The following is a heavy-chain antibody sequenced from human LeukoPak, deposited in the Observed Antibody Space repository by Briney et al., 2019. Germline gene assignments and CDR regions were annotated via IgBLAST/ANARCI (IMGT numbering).Heavy chain of an antibody. Sequence: GASVKVSCKASGYTFTDYYLHWVRQAPGQGFEWMGWINPNSGDTNYAQKFQGRVTMTRDTSISTAHMEMSRLRSDDTAVYYCARANFLYCSSTTCLFDYWGPGTLVTVSS. V-gene: IGHV1-2*02. CDR2: INPNSGDT. J-gene: IGHJ4*02. D-gene: IGHD2-2*01. CDR3: ARANFLYCSSTTCLFDY. CDR1: GYTFTDYY.